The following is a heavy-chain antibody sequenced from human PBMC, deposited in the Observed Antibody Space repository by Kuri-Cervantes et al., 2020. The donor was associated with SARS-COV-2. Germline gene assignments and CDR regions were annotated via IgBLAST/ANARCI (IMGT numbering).Heavy chain of an antibody. CDR3: ASPSSGYSGGFDY. Sequence: GGSLRLSCAASGFTFSSYSMNWVRQAPGKGLGWVSYISSSSSTIYYADSVKGRFTISRDNAKNSLYLQMNSLRDEDTAVYYCASPSSGYSGGFDYWGQGTLVTVSS. V-gene: IGHV3-48*02. D-gene: IGHD3-22*01. CDR2: ISSSSSTI. J-gene: IGHJ4*02. CDR1: GFTFSSYS.